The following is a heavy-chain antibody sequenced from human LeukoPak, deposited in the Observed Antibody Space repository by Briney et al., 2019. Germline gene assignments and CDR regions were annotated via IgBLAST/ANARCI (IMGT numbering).Heavy chain of an antibody. CDR1: GGSISSYY. J-gene: IGHJ6*03. CDR2: IHYSGST. CDR3: ARTTEGYAGGPGYSYYYYMDV. Sequence: SETLTLTCTVSGGSISSYYWSWIRQPPGKGLEWIGYIHYSGSTHYNPSLKSRVTISVDTSKNQVSLKLRSVTAADTAVYYCARTTEGYAGGPGYSYYYYMDVWGKGTTVTISS. D-gene: IGHD5-12*01. V-gene: IGHV4-59*01.